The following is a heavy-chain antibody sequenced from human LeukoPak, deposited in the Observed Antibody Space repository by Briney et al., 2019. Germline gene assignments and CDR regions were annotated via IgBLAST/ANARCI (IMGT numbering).Heavy chain of an antibody. Sequence: SVKASCKASGGTFSSYAISWVRQAPGQGLEWMGGIIPIFGTANYAQKFQGRVTITADESTSTAYMELSSLRSEDTAVYYCARAHVDTAMPNVDTARYYFDYWGQGTLVTVSS. CDR3: ARAHVDTAMPNVDTARYYFDY. CDR2: IIPIFGTA. CDR1: GGTFSSYA. D-gene: IGHD5-18*01. J-gene: IGHJ4*02. V-gene: IGHV1-69*13.